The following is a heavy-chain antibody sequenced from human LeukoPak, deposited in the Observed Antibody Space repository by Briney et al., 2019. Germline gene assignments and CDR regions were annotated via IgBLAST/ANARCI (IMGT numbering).Heavy chain of an antibody. D-gene: IGHD5-18*01. J-gene: IGHJ4*02. CDR3: ARDRRSRGYPFDY. CDR1: GDSLSSGGYY. Sequence: PSQTLSLTCTVSGDSLSSGGYYWSWIRQHPGKGLEWIGYIYYSGSTYYNPSLKSRVTISVDTSKSQFSLKLSSVTAADTAVYYCARDRRSRGYPFDYWGQGTLVTVSS. CDR2: IYYSGST. V-gene: IGHV4-31*03.